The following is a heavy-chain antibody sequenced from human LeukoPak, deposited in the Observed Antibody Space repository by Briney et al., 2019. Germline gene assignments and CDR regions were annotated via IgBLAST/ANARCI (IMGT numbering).Heavy chain of an antibody. J-gene: IGHJ4*02. CDR1: GFTFSDYY. Sequence: GGSLRLSCAASGFTFSDYYMSWIRQAPGKGLEWVSYISSSGSTIYYADSVKGRFTISRDNAKNSLYLQMNSLRAEDTAVYYCARTPRGGDCGHSPGGYWGQGTLVTVSS. V-gene: IGHV3-11*01. D-gene: IGHD5-12*01. CDR2: ISSSGSTI. CDR3: ARTPRGGDCGHSPGGY.